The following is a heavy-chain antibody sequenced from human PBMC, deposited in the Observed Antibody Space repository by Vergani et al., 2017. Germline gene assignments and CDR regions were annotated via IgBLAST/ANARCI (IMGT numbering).Heavy chain of an antibody. CDR2: INSDGSST. CDR3: ARGQGYYDSSGYYTYYFDY. D-gene: IGHD3-22*01. J-gene: IGHJ4*02. V-gene: IGHV3-74*01. CDR1: GFTFSSYW. Sequence: EVQLVESGGGLVQPGGSLRLSCAASGFTFSSYWMHWVRQAPGKGLVWVSRINSDGSSTSYADSVKGRFTISRDNAKNTLYLQMNSLRAEDTAVYYCARGQGYYDSSGYYTYYFDYWGQGTLVTVSS.